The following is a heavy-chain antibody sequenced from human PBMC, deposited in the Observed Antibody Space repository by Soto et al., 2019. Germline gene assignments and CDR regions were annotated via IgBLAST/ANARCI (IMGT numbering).Heavy chain of an antibody. CDR3: AKASTGTLNPSHFDY. J-gene: IGHJ4*02. CDR2: IYPGDSDT. CDR1: GYSFTNQW. D-gene: IGHD1-1*01. Sequence: RGESLKISCKGSGYSFTNQWIGWVRQMPGKGLECMGIIYPGDSDTKYSPSFQGQVTISVDKSISAAYLQWSSLKASDTAMYYCAKASTGTLNPSHFDYWGQGTQVTVSS. V-gene: IGHV5-51*01.